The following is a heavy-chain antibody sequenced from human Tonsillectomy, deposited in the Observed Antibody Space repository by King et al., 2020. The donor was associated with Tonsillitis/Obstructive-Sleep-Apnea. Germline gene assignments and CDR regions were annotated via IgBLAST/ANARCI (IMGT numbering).Heavy chain of an antibody. V-gene: IGHV4-34*01. CDR2: INHSGST. Sequence: VQLQQWGAGLLKPSETLSLTCAVYGGSFSGYYWSWIRQPPGKGLEWIGEINHSGSTNYNPSLKSRVTISVDTSKNQFSLKLSSVTAADTAVYYCAREGVLFRLGLGRDGYPYNWFDPRGQGTLVTVSS. J-gene: IGHJ5*02. CDR1: GGSFSGYY. D-gene: IGHD7-27*01. CDR3: AREGVLFRLGLGRDGYPYNWFDP.